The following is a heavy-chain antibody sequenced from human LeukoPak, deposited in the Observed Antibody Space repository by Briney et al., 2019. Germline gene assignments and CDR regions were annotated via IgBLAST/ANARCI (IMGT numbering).Heavy chain of an antibody. Sequence: GASVKVSCKASGYTFTGYYMHWVRQAPGQGLEWTGWINPNSGGTNYAQKFQGRVTMTRDTSISTAYMELSRLRSDDTAVYYCARVAVHGGKRDYWGQGTLVTVSS. CDR3: ARVAVHGGKRDY. D-gene: IGHD4-23*01. V-gene: IGHV1-2*02. J-gene: IGHJ4*02. CDR2: INPNSGGT. CDR1: GYTFTGYY.